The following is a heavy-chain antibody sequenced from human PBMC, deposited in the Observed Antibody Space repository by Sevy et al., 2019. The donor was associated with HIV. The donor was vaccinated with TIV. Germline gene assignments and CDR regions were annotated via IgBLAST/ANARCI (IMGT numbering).Heavy chain of an antibody. V-gene: IGHV3-49*03. CDR3: TRYGGPVVPDFDI. D-gene: IGHD2-15*01. Sequence: GGSLRLSCTGSEFTFGDYAMSWFRQAPGKGLEWVGFIRSKAFGETTEYAASVKGRMGIYREDSKRTAYLQMNSLNTEDTAVYYCTRYGGPVVPDFDIWGRGTRVTVSS. CDR2: IRSKAFGETT. CDR1: EFTFGDYA. J-gene: IGHJ2*01.